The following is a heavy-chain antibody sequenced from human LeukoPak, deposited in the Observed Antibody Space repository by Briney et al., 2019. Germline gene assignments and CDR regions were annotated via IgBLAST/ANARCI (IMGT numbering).Heavy chain of an antibody. D-gene: IGHD1-26*01. CDR1: GFTFSSYG. Sequence: GGSLRLSCAASGFTFSSYGMHWVRQAPGKGLEWVAVISYDGSNKYYADSVKGRFTISRDNSKNTLYLQMNSLSVEDTAVYYCARWGARDFDSWGQGTLVTVSS. J-gene: IGHJ4*02. CDR2: ISYDGSNK. CDR3: ARWGARDFDS. V-gene: IGHV3-30*03.